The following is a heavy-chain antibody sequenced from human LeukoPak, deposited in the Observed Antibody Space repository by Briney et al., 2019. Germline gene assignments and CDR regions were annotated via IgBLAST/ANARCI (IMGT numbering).Heavy chain of an antibody. Sequence: GGSLRLSCAASGFTFSSYGMHWVRQAPGKGLEWVAFIRYDGSNKYYADSVKGRFTISRDNSKNTLYLQMNSLRAEDTALYYCARDCSGKLGFDYWGQGTLVTVSS. V-gene: IGHV3-30*02. D-gene: IGHD2-15*01. CDR1: GFTFSSYG. J-gene: IGHJ4*02. CDR3: ARDCSGKLGFDY. CDR2: IRYDGSNK.